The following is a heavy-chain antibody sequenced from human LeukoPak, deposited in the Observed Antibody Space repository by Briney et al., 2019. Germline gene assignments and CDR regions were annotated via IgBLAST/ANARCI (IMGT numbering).Heavy chain of an antibody. CDR3: ARKRRAACFDY. J-gene: IGHJ4*02. D-gene: IGHD2-15*01. V-gene: IGHV1-8*02. CDR2: MNPNSGNT. Sequence: ASVKVPCKASGYTFTSNYIHWVRQATGQGLEWMGWMNPNSGNTGYAQKFQGRVTMTRNTSISTAYMELSSLRSEDTAVYYCARKRRAACFDYWGQGTLVTVSS. CDR1: GYTFTSNY.